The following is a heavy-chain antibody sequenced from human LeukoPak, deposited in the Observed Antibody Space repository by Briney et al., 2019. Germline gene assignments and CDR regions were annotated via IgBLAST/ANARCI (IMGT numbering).Heavy chain of an antibody. CDR2: ISYDGSNK. Sequence: GGSLRLSCAASGFTFSSYAMHWVRQAPGKGLEWVAVISYDGSNKYYADSVKGRFTISRDNSKNTLYLQMTSLRAEDTAVSYCARGTWGVRGVIRGAYYFDYWGQGTLVTVSS. D-gene: IGHD3-10*01. V-gene: IGHV3-30-3*01. CDR3: ARGTWGVRGVIRGAYYFDY. J-gene: IGHJ4*02. CDR1: GFTFSSYA.